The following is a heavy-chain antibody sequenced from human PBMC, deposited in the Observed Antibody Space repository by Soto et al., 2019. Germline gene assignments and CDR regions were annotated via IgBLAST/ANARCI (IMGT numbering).Heavy chain of an antibody. Sequence: PSETLSLTCTVSGGSSSSTSYYWGWIRQPPGKGLEWIGSIYSSGSTNYNPSLKSRVTISVDTSKNQFSLKLSSVTAADTAVYYCARVTSAGSESMTTVTTNWFDPWGQGTLVTVSS. V-gene: IGHV4-39*07. CDR3: ARVTSAGSESMTTVTTNWFDP. J-gene: IGHJ5*02. CDR2: IYSSGST. D-gene: IGHD4-4*01. CDR1: GGSSSSTSYY.